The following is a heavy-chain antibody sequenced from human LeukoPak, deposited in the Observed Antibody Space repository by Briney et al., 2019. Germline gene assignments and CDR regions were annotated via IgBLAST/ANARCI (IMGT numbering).Heavy chain of an antibody. CDR1: GGSISSSSYY. Sequence: PSETLSLTCTVSGGSISSSSYYWGWIRQPPGKGLEWIGSIYYSGSTYYNPSLKSRVTISVDTSKNQFSLKLSSVTAADTAVYYCARHGESLWFGELSKDSYWYFDLWGRGTLVTVSS. D-gene: IGHD3-10*01. CDR3: ARHGESLWFGELSKDSYWYFDL. CDR2: IYYSGST. V-gene: IGHV4-39*01. J-gene: IGHJ2*01.